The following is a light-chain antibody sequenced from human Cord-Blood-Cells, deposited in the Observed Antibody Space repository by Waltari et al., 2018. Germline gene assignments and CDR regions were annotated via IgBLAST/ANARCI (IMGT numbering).Light chain of an antibody. Sequence: DIVLTQSPDSLAVSLGGRATINCKSSQSVLYSSNNKNYLAWYQQKPGQPPTLLIYWASTRESGVPDRFSCSGSGTDFTLTISSLQAEDVAVYYCQQYYSTPRTFGQGTKVEIK. CDR2: WAS. CDR1: QSVLYSSNNKNY. J-gene: IGKJ1*01. V-gene: IGKV4-1*01. CDR3: QQYYSTPRT.